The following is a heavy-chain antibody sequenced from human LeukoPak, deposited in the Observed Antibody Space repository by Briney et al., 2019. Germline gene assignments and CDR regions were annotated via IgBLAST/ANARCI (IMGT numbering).Heavy chain of an antibody. D-gene: IGHD6-19*01. CDR3: ARDAEWLALDY. CDR2: RDSDGSST. CDR1: GLTFSKQW. J-gene: IGHJ4*02. Sequence: GGAQRLSRAGCGLTFSKQWLHWVRQAPGKGVVWVSGRDSDGSSTSYADSVKGRFTLSRDNTKNTLYLQINSLRAEDTAVYYCARDAEWLALDYWGQGTLATVPA. V-gene: IGHV3-74*01.